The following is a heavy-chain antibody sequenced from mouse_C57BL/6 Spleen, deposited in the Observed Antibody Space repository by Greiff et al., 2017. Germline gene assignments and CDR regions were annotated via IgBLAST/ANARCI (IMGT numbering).Heavy chain of an antibody. CDR1: GYAFSSYW. CDR3: ASLGGYDRYYAMDY. D-gene: IGHD2-2*01. CDR2: IYPGDGDT. J-gene: IGHJ4*01. V-gene: IGHV1-80*01. Sequence: QVQLKESGAELVKPGASVKISCKASGYAFSSYWMNWVKQRPGKGLEWIGQIYPGDGDTNYNGKFKGKATLTADKSSSTAYMQLSSLTSEDSAVYFCASLGGYDRYYAMDYWGQGTSVTVSS.